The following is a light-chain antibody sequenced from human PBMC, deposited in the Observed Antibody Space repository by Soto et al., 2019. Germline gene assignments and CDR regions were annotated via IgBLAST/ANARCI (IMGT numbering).Light chain of an antibody. Sequence: QSALTQPASVSGSPGQSITISCTGTTSDVGSYDLVSWYQQHPGKAPKIMIYEVSKRPSGDSNRFSGSKSGNTASLTISGLQAEDEADYYCCSYAVGSSPYVFGTGTKVTVL. J-gene: IGLJ1*01. CDR1: TSDVGSYDL. CDR3: CSYAVGSSPYV. CDR2: EVS. V-gene: IGLV2-23*02.